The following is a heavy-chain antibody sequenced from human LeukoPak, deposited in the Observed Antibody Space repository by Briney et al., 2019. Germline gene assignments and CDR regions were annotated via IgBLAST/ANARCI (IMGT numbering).Heavy chain of an antibody. V-gene: IGHV1-69*13. Sequence: SVTVSFKASGGTFSSYAISWVRQAPGQGLEWMGGIIPIFGTANYAQKFQGRVTITADESTSTAYMELSSLRSEDTAVYYCARGPDYGDYEGPNFDYWGQGTLVTVSS. CDR3: ARGPDYGDYEGPNFDY. CDR2: IIPIFGTA. CDR1: GGTFSSYA. D-gene: IGHD4-17*01. J-gene: IGHJ4*02.